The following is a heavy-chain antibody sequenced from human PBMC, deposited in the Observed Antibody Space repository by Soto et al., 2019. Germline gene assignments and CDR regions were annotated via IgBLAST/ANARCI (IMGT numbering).Heavy chain of an antibody. CDR3: ASSPPSSSWSDFDY. CDR1: GFTVNTYY. Sequence: VQLVESGGDLIQPEGSLRLSCAVSGFTVNTYYMTWVRQAPGKGLEWVAVISYDGSNKYYADSVKGRFTISRDNSKNTLYLQMNSLRAEDTAVYYCASSPPSSSWSDFDYWGQGTLVTVSS. V-gene: IGHV3-30*03. J-gene: IGHJ4*02. CDR2: ISYDGSNK. D-gene: IGHD6-13*01.